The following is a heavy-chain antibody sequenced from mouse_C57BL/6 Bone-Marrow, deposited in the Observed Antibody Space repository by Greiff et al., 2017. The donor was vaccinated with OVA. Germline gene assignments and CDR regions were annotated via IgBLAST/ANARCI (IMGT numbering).Heavy chain of an antibody. CDR3: ARRGSSPGYFDV. CDR2: INPYNGDT. D-gene: IGHD1-1*01. Sequence: EVQLQQSGPELVKPGDSVKISCKASGYSFTGYFMNWVMQSHGKSLEWIGRINPYNGDTFYNQKFKGKATLTVDKSSSTALMELRSLTSEDSAVYYCARRGSSPGYFDVWGTGTTVTVSS. CDR1: GYSFTGYF. V-gene: IGHV1-20*01. J-gene: IGHJ1*03.